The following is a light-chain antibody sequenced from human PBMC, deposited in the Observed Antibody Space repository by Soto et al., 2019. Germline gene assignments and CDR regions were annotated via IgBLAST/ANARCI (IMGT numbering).Light chain of an antibody. V-gene: IGKV2-30*01. CDR2: KVS. CDR1: QSLVYSNGNTY. CDR3: LQGAHWPPT. J-gene: IGKJ4*01. Sequence: DVVMTQSPLSLPVTLGQPASISCRSGQSLVYSNGNTYLSWFQLRPGQSPRRLIYKVSNRDSGVPDRFSCSGSGADFTLKISRVEVEDVGVYYCLQGAHWPPTFGGGTKLEIK.